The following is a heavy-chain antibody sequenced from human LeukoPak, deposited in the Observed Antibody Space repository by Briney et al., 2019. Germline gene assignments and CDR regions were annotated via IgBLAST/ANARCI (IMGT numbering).Heavy chain of an antibody. V-gene: IGHV3-30*07. Sequence: GGSLRLSCAASGFIFSNYAMHWVRQAPGKGLEWVALISSDGSKTYHADSVKGRFAISRDNAKNSLYLQMNSLRAEDTAVYYCARGGERVLDFWGQGTLVTVSS. CDR1: GFIFSNYA. CDR2: ISSDGSKT. CDR3: ARGGERVLDF. J-gene: IGHJ4*02. D-gene: IGHD3-16*01.